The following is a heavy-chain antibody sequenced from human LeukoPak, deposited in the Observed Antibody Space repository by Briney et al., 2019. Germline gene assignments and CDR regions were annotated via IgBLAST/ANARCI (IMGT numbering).Heavy chain of an antibody. D-gene: IGHD5-18*01. CDR3: AKGGGYSYGPPPDY. V-gene: IGHV3-30-3*01. J-gene: IGHJ4*02. CDR1: GFTFSSYA. Sequence: GGSLRLSCAASGFTFSSYAMHWVRQAPGKGLEWVAVISYDGSNKYYADSVKGRFTISRGNSKNTLYLQMNSLRAEDTAVYYCAKGGGYSYGPPPDYWGQGTLVTVSS. CDR2: ISYDGSNK.